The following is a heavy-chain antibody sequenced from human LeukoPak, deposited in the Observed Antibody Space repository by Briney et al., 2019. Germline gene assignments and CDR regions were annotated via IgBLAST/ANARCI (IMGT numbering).Heavy chain of an antibody. V-gene: IGHV4-38-2*02. Sequence: SETLSLTCTVSGGSISSYYWGWIRQPPGKGLEWIGSIYHSGSTYYNPSLKSRVTISVDTSKNQFSLKLSSVTAADTAVYYCARGVAVARREPVDYWGQGTLVAVSS. CDR2: IYHSGST. CDR1: GGSISSYY. CDR3: ARGVAVARREPVDY. J-gene: IGHJ4*02. D-gene: IGHD6-19*01.